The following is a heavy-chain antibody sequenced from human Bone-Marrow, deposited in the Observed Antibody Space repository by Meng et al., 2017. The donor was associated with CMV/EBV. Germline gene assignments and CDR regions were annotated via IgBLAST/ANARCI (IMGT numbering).Heavy chain of an antibody. D-gene: IGHD3-10*01. CDR2: IYTGGSI. CDR3: ARVGGSLIRFGDSQILYYFDY. Sequence: SHYMSWVRQAPGKGLEWVSVIYTGGSIYYGDSVKGRFTISRDNSKNTLYLQMNSLTSDDTAVYYCARVGGSLIRFGDSQILYYFDYWGQGTLVTVSS. V-gene: IGHV3-53*05. CDR1: SHY. J-gene: IGHJ4*02.